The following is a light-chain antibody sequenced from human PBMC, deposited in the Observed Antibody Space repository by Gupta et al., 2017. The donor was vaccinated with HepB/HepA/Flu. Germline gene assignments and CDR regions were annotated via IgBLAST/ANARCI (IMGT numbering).Light chain of an antibody. CDR3: WSYGSNKV. Sequence: QSALTQPASVSGSPGQSITLSCTGTSSDLGSYNLVSWYQQHPGKAPKLMIYEVSRRPSGVSNRFSGSKAGKTAPPTISGLQAEDEADYYRWSYGSNKVFGTGTKVTVL. CDR1: SSDLGSYNL. CDR2: EVS. V-gene: IGLV2-23*02. J-gene: IGLJ1*01.